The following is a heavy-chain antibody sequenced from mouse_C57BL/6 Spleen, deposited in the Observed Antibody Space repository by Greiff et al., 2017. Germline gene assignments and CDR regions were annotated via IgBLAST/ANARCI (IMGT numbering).Heavy chain of an antibody. CDR2: IYPRSGNT. Sequence: QVHVKQSGAELARPGASVKLSCKASGYTFTSYGISWVKQRTGQGLEWIGEIYPRSGNTYYNEKFKGKATLTADKSSSTAYMELRSLTSEDSAVYFCARGNGFAYWGQGTLVTVSA. CDR3: ARGNGFAY. CDR1: GYTFTSYG. V-gene: IGHV1-81*01. J-gene: IGHJ3*01.